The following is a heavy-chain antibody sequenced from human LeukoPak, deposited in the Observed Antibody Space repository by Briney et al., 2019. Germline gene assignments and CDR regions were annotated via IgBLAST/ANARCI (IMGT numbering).Heavy chain of an antibody. Sequence: GDSVKVSCKASGYIFAGYYMQWVRQAPGQGLEWMGIINPDGGSTSYARKFQGRVTMTRETSTSTVYMELSSLRSEDTAVYYCARDLVGAQSRDYWGQGTLVTVSS. CDR3: ARDLVGAQSRDY. J-gene: IGHJ4*02. CDR1: GYIFAGYY. D-gene: IGHD1-26*01. CDR2: INPDGGST. V-gene: IGHV1-46*03.